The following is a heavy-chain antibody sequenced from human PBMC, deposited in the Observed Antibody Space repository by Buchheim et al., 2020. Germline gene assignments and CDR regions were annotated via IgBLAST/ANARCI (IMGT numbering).Heavy chain of an antibody. J-gene: IGHJ6*01. CDR1: GGTFSSYS. CDR2: IIPILGIA. CDR3: ARENYYDSSGYYYYYYGMDV. D-gene: IGHD3-22*01. Sequence: QVQLVQSGAEVKKPGSSVKVSCKASGGTFSSYSISWVRQAPGQGLEWMGRIIPILGIANYAQKFQGRVTITADKSTSTAYMELSSLRSEDTAVYYCARENYYDSSGYYYYYYGMDVWGQGTT. V-gene: IGHV1-69*04.